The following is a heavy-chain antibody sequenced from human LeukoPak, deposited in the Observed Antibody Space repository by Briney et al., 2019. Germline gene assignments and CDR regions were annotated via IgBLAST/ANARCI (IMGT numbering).Heavy chain of an antibody. V-gene: IGHV4-61*02. Sequence: SETLSLTCTVSGGSISSGSYYWSWIRQPAGKGLEWIGRIYTSGSTNYNPSLKSRVTISVDTSKNQFSLKLSSVTAADTAVYYCARRYRGIAVAHPRVFDPWGQGTLVTVSS. D-gene: IGHD6-19*01. J-gene: IGHJ5*02. CDR3: ARRYRGIAVAHPRVFDP. CDR1: GGSISSGSYY. CDR2: IYTSGST.